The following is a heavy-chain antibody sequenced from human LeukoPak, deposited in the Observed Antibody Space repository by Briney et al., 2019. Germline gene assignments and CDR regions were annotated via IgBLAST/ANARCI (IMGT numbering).Heavy chain of an antibody. CDR2: INPNSGGT. Sequence: ASVKVSRTDSGYTFTGYYMHWVRQAPGQGRERMGWINPNSGGTNYAQKFQGRVTVTRDTSISTAYMELSRLRSDDTDVYSCARGSKRVVTASFDYWGQGTLVTVSS. CDR3: ARGSKRVVTASFDY. D-gene: IGHD2-21*02. CDR1: GYTFTGYY. V-gene: IGHV1-2*02. J-gene: IGHJ4*02.